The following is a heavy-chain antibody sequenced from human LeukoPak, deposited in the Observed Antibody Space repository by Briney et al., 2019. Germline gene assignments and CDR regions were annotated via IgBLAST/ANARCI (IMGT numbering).Heavy chain of an antibody. CDR3: ARHRYDYVWGSYYYYYGMDV. D-gene: IGHD3-16*01. V-gene: IGHV4-39*01. CDR1: GGSISSSSYY. Sequence: SETLSLTCTVSGGSISSSSYYWGWIRQPPGKGLEWIGSIYYSGSTYYNPSLKSRVTISVDTSKNQFSLKLSSVTAADTAVYYCARHRYDYVWGSYYYYYGMDVWGQGTTVTVSS. CDR2: IYYSGST. J-gene: IGHJ6*02.